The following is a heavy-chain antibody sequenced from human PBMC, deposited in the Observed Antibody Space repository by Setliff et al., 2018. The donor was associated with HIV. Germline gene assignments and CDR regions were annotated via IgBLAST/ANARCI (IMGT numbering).Heavy chain of an antibody. Sequence: TSETLSLTCAVYGGSFSGYYWSWIRQPPGKGLEWIGKINHSGSTNYNPSLKSRVTISVDTSKKQFSLKLNSVTAADTAVYYCARGRYSSGWYKDAFDIWGQGTMVTVSS. J-gene: IGHJ3*02. CDR1: GGSFSGYY. D-gene: IGHD6-19*01. CDR2: INHSGST. V-gene: IGHV4-34*01. CDR3: ARGRYSSGWYKDAFDI.